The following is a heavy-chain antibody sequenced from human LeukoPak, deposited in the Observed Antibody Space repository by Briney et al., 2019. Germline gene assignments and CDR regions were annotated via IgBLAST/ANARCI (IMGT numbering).Heavy chain of an antibody. CDR2: IRYDGSNK. Sequence: PGGSLRLSCITSEFTFSTYGMHWVRQAPGKGLEWVAFIRYDGSNKYYADSVKGRFTISRDNSKNTLYLQINSLRAEDTAVYYCARERVAPTGYYNPYYYGMDVWGQGTTVTVSS. CDR3: ARERVAPTGYYNPYYYGMDV. CDR1: EFTFSTYG. J-gene: IGHJ6*02. D-gene: IGHD3-9*01. V-gene: IGHV3-30*02.